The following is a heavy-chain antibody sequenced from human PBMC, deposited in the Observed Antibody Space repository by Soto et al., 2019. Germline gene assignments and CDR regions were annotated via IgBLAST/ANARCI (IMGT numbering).Heavy chain of an antibody. CDR1: GYTFTGYY. CDR3: ARVIEGVAADS. V-gene: IGHV1-2*02. D-gene: IGHD2-15*01. Sequence: ASVKVSCKTSGYTFTGYYMNWVRQAPGQGLEWIGGINLNSGGTNYAQKFQGMVTMTRDTSISSAYMELSRLRSDDTAVYYCARVIEGVAADSWGQGTLVTVSS. J-gene: IGHJ4*02. CDR2: INLNSGGT.